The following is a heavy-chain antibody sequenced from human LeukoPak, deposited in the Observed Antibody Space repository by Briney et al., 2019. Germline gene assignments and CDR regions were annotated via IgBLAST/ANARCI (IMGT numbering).Heavy chain of an antibody. CDR1: GFTFSSYW. CDR3: AKGDGTDYYYYMDV. D-gene: IGHD1-1*01. J-gene: IGHJ6*03. CDR2: INSDGSST. Sequence: GGSLRLSCAASGFTFSSYWMHWVRQTPGKGLEWASRINSDGSSTSYADSVKGRFTISRDNAKNTLYLQMNSLRAEDTAVYYCAKGDGTDYYYYMDVWGKGTTVTVSS. V-gene: IGHV3-74*01.